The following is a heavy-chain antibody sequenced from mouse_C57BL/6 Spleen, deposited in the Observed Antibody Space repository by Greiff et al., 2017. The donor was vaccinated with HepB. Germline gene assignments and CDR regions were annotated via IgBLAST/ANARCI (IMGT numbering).Heavy chain of an antibody. D-gene: IGHD1-2*01. CDR1: GYTFTDYY. CDR2: IGPGSGST. Sequence: VQLQQSGAELVKPGASVKISCKASGYTFTDYYINWVKQRPGQGLECIGKIGPGSGSTYYNEKFKGKATLTADKSSSTAYMQLSSLTSEDSAVYFCAYGRFAYWGQGTLVTVSA. V-gene: IGHV1-77*01. CDR3: AYGRFAY. J-gene: IGHJ3*01.